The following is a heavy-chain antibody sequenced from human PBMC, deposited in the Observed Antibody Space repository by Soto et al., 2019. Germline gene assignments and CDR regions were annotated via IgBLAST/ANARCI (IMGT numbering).Heavy chain of an antibody. CDR1: GGSISSYY. V-gene: IGHV4-59*01. Sequence: TSETLSLTCTVSGGSISSYYWSWIRQPPGKGLEWIGYIYYSGSTNYNPSLKSRVTISVDTSKNQFSLKLSSVTAADTAVYYCARSPIVATIWFTALIFDPWGQGTLVTVS. D-gene: IGHD5-12*01. CDR3: ARSPIVATIWFTALIFDP. J-gene: IGHJ5*02. CDR2: IYYSGST.